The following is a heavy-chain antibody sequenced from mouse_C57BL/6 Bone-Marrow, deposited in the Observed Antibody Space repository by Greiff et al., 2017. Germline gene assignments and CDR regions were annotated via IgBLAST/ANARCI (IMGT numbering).Heavy chain of an antibody. CDR1: GFNIKDDY. V-gene: IGHV14-4*01. Sequence: VQLQQSGAELVRPGASVKLSCTASGFNIKDDYMHWVKQRPEHGLEWIGWIDPENGDTEYASKFQGKATITADTSSNTAYLQLSSLTSEDTAVYYCTTPATYYFDYWGQGTTLTVSS. J-gene: IGHJ2*01. CDR3: TTPATYYFDY. D-gene: IGHD1-1*01. CDR2: IDPENGDT.